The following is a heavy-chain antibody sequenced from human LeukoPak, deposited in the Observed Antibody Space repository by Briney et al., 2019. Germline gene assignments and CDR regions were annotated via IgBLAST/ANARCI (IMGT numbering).Heavy chain of an antibody. CDR3: AKLDSSALSGSFDY. J-gene: IGHJ4*02. CDR2: ISWDSGDR. CDR1: GFAFNNYA. V-gene: IGHV3-9*03. Sequence: PGRSLRLSCAASGFAFNNYAMHWVRQAPGQGLEWVSGISWDSGDRGYADSVKGRFTVSRDNAKNSLYLQINSLKTEDLALSYCAKLDSSALSGSFDYWGQGTLVTVSS. D-gene: IGHD2-15*01.